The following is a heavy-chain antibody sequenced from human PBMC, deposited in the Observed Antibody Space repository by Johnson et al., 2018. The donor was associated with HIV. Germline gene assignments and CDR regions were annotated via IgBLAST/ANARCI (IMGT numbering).Heavy chain of an antibody. Sequence: VQLVESGGGLIQPGGSLRLSCAASGFTFSSYDMHWVRQATGKGLEWVSAIGTAGDTYYADSVKGRFTISRDNSKSTLFLQMSILRGEDTGVYYCARELGGSSLPFGAFDIWGQGTMVTVSS. V-gene: IGHV3-13*01. CDR1: GFTFSSYD. J-gene: IGHJ3*02. D-gene: IGHD6-13*01. CDR3: ARELGGSSLPFGAFDI. CDR2: IGTAGDT.